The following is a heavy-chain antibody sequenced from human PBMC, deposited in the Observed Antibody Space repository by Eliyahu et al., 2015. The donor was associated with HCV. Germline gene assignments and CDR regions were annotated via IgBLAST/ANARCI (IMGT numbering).Heavy chain of an antibody. CDR1: GFTFXDYX. V-gene: IGHV3-43*01. J-gene: IGHJ6*02. CDR3: AKDLRDGYNQPYYYGMDV. D-gene: IGHD5-24*01. CDR2: ISWDGGST. Sequence: EVQLVESGGVVVQPGGSLRLSCAASGFTFXDYXMHWVRQAPGKGLEWVSLISWDGGSTYYADSVKGRFTISRDNSKNSLYLQMNSLRTEDTALYYCAKDLRDGYNQPYYYGMDVWGQGTTVTVSS.